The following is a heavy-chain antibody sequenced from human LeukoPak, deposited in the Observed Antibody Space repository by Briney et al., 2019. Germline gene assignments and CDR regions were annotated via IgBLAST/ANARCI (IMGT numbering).Heavy chain of an antibody. V-gene: IGHV3-21*01. CDR1: GFTFSSYC. D-gene: IGHD6-13*01. Sequence: PGGSLRLSCAASGFTFSSYCMNWVRQAPGKGLEWVSSISSSSSYIYYADSVKGRFTISRDNAKNSLYLQMNSLRAEDTAVYYCARVMAAAGTFSPYYYYYGMDVWGQGTTVTVSS. CDR2: ISSSSSYI. CDR3: ARVMAAAGTFSPYYYYYGMDV. J-gene: IGHJ6*02.